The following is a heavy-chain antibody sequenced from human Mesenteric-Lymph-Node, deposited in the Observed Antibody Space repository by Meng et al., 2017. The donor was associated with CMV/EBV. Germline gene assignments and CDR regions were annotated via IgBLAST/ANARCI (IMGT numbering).Heavy chain of an antibody. Sequence: GGSLRLSCAASGFTFSRHSMNWVRQAPGKGLEWVSYISTGTDIIHYADSVKGRFTISRDNSKNSLYLQMNSLRAEDTAVYYCAREIKLFGVVDTLYGMDVWGQGTTVTVSS. V-gene: IGHV3-48*04. CDR3: AREIKLFGVVDTLYGMDV. J-gene: IGHJ6*02. D-gene: IGHD3-3*01. CDR1: GFTFSRHS. CDR2: ISTGTDII.